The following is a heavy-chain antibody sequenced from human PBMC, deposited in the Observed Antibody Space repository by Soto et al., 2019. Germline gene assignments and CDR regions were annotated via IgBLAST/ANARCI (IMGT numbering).Heavy chain of an antibody. V-gene: IGHV4-30-4*01. Sequence: SETLSLTCTVSGGSISSGDYYWSWIRQPPGKGLEWIGYIYYSGSTYYNPSLKSRVTISVDTSKNQFSLKLSSVTAADTVLYYCARHSYYYGSTYGCWLDPWGQGTLVTVSS. CDR3: ARHSYYYGSTYGCWLDP. J-gene: IGHJ5*02. CDR2: IYYSGST. D-gene: IGHD3-10*01. CDR1: GGSISSGDYY.